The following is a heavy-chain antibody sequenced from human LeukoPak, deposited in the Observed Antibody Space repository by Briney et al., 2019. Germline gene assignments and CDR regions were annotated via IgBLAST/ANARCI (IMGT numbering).Heavy chain of an antibody. V-gene: IGHV1-2*02. CDR1: GYTFTGYY. Sequence: ASVKVSCKASGYTFTGYYMHWVRQAPGQGLEWMGWINPNSGGTNYAQKFQGRVTMTRDTSISTAYMELSRLRSDDTAVYYCARAQWFGELRPFDYWGQGTLVTVSS. D-gene: IGHD3-10*01. J-gene: IGHJ4*02. CDR2: INPNSGGT. CDR3: ARAQWFGELRPFDY.